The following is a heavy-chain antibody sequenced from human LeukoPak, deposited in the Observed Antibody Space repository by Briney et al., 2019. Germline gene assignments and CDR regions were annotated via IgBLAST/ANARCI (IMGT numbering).Heavy chain of an antibody. D-gene: IGHD5-18*01. CDR2: ISSSGNTI. J-gene: IGHJ4*02. Sequence: PGGSLRLSCAASGFPFSEYYMSWIRQAPGKGLEGVSYISSSGNTIYYAVSVKGRYTISRDNAKNSLYPQTHSLSPEDRAVYYCARGRVYSYGFAYWGQGTLVTVSS. CDR1: GFPFSEYY. CDR3: ARGRVYSYGFAY. V-gene: IGHV3-11*01.